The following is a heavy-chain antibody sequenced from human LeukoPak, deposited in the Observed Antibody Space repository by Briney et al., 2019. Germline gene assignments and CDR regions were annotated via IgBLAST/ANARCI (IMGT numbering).Heavy chain of an antibody. CDR3: ARATWEPHPRDDY. D-gene: IGHD1-26*01. CDR1: GFTFSDYY. V-gene: IGHV3-11*01. J-gene: IGHJ4*02. Sequence: SGGSLRLSCAASGFTFSDYYMSWIRQAPGKGLEWVSYISSSGSTIYYADSVKGRFTISRDNAKNSLYLQMNSLRAEDTAVYYCARATWEPHPRDDYWGQGTLVTVSS. CDR2: ISSSGSTI.